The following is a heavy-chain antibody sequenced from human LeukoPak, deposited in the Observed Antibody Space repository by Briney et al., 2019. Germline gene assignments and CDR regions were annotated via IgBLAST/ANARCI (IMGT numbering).Heavy chain of an antibody. CDR2: ISSSDNTI. D-gene: IGHD5-18*01. V-gene: IGHV3-48*03. Sequence: GGSLRLSCAASGFTFSDYEMNWVRQAPGKGLEWVSYISSSDNTIHYADSVKGRFTLSRDNAKNSLYLEMNSLRDEDTAVYYCARVHRGYSYGRLDYWGQGTLVTVSS. J-gene: IGHJ4*02. CDR1: GFTFSDYE. CDR3: ARVHRGYSYGRLDY.